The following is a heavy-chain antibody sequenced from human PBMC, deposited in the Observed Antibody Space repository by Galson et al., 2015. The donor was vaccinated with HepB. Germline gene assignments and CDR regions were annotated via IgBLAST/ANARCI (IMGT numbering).Heavy chain of an antibody. D-gene: IGHD3-22*01. CDR3: ARAMMIIPYHFDS. J-gene: IGHJ4*02. CDR1: GGSFNGYY. V-gene: IGHV4-34*12. Sequence: LSLTCAVFGGSFNGYYWSWIRQPPGKGLEWIGDIFHTGNTKCNPSLESRVTISVDTSKKQFSLNLTSVTAADTGVYYCARAMMIIPYHFDSWGQGTLVTVSS. CDR2: IFHTGNT.